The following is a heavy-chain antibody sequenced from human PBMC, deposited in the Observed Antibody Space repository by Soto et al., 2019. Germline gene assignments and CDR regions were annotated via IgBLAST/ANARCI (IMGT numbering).Heavy chain of an antibody. J-gene: IGHJ6*02. CDR1: GFTFSSYW. CDR3: ARNYGSPYYGMDV. Sequence: EVQLVESGGGLVKPGGSLRLSCAASGFTFSSYWMHWVRQAPGKGLVWVSRINSDGSSTSYADSVKGRFTISRDNAKNTLYLQMNSLRAEDTAVYYCARNYGSPYYGMDVWGQGTTVTVSS. V-gene: IGHV3-74*01. D-gene: IGHD3-16*01. CDR2: INSDGSST.